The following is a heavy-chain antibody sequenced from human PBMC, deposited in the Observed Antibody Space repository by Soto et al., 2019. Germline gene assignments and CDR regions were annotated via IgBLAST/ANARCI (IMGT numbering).Heavy chain of an antibody. CDR1: GYTFTSYA. Sequence: ASVKVSFKASGYTFTSYAMNWVRQAPGQRLEWMGWINAGNGNTKYSQKFQGRVTITRDTSASTAYMELSSLRSEDTAVYYCARGRDVAAAGIGGYYYYGMDVWGQGTTVTVSS. J-gene: IGHJ6*02. CDR2: INAGNGNT. D-gene: IGHD6-13*01. V-gene: IGHV1-3*01. CDR3: ARGRDVAAAGIGGYYYYGMDV.